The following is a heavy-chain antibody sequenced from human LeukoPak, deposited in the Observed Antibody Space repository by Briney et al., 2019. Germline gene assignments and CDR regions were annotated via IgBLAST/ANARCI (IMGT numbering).Heavy chain of an antibody. CDR2: ISYSGST. CDR1: GDSISSYS. V-gene: IGHV4-59*01. CDR3: ARVGRGVHTWGSSSFDQ. Sequence: PSETLSLTCTVSGDSISSYSWTWIRQPPGKGLEWIGFISYSGSTKYNASFESRVTISIDTSNNQFSMKLTSVTAADTARYYCARVGRGVHTWGSSSFDQWGQGALVTVSS. J-gene: IGHJ4*02. D-gene: IGHD3-16*01.